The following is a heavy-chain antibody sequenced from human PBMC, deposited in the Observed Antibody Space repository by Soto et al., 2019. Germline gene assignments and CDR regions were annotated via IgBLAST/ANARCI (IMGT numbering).Heavy chain of an antibody. V-gene: IGHV3-30*03. J-gene: IGHJ3*02. CDR3: ARGDYYDTSGPFSDAFDI. D-gene: IGHD3-22*01. CDR2: ISYDGSQK. CDR1: GFTFSSYG. Sequence: GGSLRLSCAASGFTFSSYGMHWVRQAPGKGLEWVAVISYDGSQKWYVDSVKGRFTISRDNAKKSLYLQMNSLRAEDTAVYYCARGDYYDTSGPFSDAFDIWGQGTTVTVSS.